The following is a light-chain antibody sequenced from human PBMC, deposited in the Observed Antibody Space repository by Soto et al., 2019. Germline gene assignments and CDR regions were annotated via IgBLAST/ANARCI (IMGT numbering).Light chain of an antibody. CDR1: SSDVGGYNS. CDR3: TTYAGSRNLV. J-gene: IGLJ3*02. CDR2: EVN. V-gene: IGLV2-8*01. Sequence: QSALTQPPSASGSPGQSVTISCTGTSSDVGGYNSVSWYQQHPGRAPKLLIFEVNKRPSRVPDRFSDSKSDNTASLTVSGLQAEDEDNYYCTTYAGSRNLVIGGGTKLTVL.